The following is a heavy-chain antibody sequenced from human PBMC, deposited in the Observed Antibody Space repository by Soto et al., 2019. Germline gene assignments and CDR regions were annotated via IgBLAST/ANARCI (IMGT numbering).Heavy chain of an antibody. D-gene: IGHD3-10*01. CDR2: IYYSGST. CDR1: GGSISDHY. V-gene: IGHV4-59*08. Sequence: SETLSLTCTVSGGSISDHYYMWIRQSPGKGLEWIGYIYYSGSTNYNPSLKSRVTISVDTSKNQFSLKLSSVTAADTAVYYCARNYGPGYTFDYWGQGTLVTVSS. J-gene: IGHJ4*02. CDR3: ARNYGPGYTFDY.